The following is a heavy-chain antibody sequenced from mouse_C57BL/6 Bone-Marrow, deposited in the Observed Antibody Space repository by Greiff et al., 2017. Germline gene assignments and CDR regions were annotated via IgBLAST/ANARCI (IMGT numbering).Heavy chain of an antibody. CDR3: ARDGYYGSTFDY. V-gene: IGHV1-81*01. CDR1: GYTFTSYG. Sequence: QVQLKESGAELARPGASVKLSCKASGYTFTSYGISWVKQRTGQGLEWIGEIYPRSGNTYYNEKFKGKATLTADKSSSTAYMELRSLTSEDSAVYFCARDGYYGSTFDYWGQGTTLTVSS. D-gene: IGHD1-1*01. J-gene: IGHJ2*01. CDR2: IYPRSGNT.